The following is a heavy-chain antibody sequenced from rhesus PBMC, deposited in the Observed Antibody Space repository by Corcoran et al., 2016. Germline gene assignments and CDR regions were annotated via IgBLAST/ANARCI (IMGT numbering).Heavy chain of an antibody. CDR2: INPYNGNT. CDR3: ARKGFDY. Sequence: QVQLVQSGAEVKQPGASVKVSCKASGYTFTDYYMHWVRQAPRQGLKWMGWINPYNGNTKYAQKFQGRVTMTIDTSTSTAYMELSSLRSEDTAVYYCARKGFDYWGQGVLVTVSS. J-gene: IGHJ4*01. V-gene: IGHV1S2*01. CDR1: GYTFTDYY.